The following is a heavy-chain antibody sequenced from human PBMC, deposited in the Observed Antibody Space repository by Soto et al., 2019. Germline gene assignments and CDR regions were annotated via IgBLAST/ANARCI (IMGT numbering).Heavy chain of an antibody. J-gene: IGHJ5*02. Sequence: SETLSLSCVFYGVSFSDFSWSWIRQPPGKGLEWIGVVDSYSLYLKSQAVISVDRSKNQFSLILNSVPAANTAVYFCARKHYSVFDLWGQGTLFTASS. CDR3: ARKHYSVFDL. V-gene: IGHV4-34*01. CDR2: VDS. CDR1: GVSFSDFS. D-gene: IGHD4-4*01.